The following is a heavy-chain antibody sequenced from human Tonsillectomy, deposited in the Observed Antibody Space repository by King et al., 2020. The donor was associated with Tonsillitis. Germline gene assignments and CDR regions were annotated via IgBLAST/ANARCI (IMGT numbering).Heavy chain of an antibody. J-gene: IGHJ4*02. D-gene: IGHD1-14*01. CDR1: GYTFTSHY. CDR3: ARSPSTTYLDY. Sequence: VQLVQSGAEVKKPGASMKVSCKASGYTFTSHYIHWVRQAPGQGLEWMGIINPSGGLTSYAQNFQGRVTMTRDTPTATVYMDLTSLRSEDTAVYYCARSPSTTYLDYWGQGTLVTVSS. V-gene: IGHV1-46*01. CDR2: INPSGGLT.